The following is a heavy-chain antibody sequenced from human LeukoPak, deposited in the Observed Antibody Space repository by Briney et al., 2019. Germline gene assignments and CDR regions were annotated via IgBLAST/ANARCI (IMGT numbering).Heavy chain of an antibody. D-gene: IGHD2-2*01. CDR1: GFTFSRHW. CDR2: INSDASDT. CDR3: ARICSSTDCLIPG. V-gene: IGHV3-74*01. Sequence: QPGGSLRLSCAASGFTFSRHWMHWVRQAPGKGLVWISRINSDASDTNYADFVKGRFTISRDNAKNTVYLQINSLRDEDTAVYYCARICSSTDCLIPGWGQGTLVTVSS. J-gene: IGHJ4*02.